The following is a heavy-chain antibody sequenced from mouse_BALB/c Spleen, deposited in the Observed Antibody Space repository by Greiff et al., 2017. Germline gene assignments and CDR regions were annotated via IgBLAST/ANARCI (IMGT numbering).Heavy chain of an antibody. J-gene: IGHJ4*01. CDR1: GFSLTGYG. CDR2: IWGDGST. CDR3: ARDYYGSSYVRVAMDY. V-gene: IGHV2-6-7*01. Sequence: VKLMESGPGLVAPSQSLSITCTVSGFSLTGYGVNWVRQPPGKGLEWLGMIWGDGSTDYNSALKSRLSISKDNSKSQVFLKMNSLQTDDTARYYCARDYYGSSYVRVAMDYWGQGTSVTVSS. D-gene: IGHD1-1*01.